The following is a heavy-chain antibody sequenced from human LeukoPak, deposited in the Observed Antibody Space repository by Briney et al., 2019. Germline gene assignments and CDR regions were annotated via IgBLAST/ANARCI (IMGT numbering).Heavy chain of an antibody. CDR2: INHSGGT. V-gene: IGHV4-34*01. J-gene: IGHJ5*02. D-gene: IGHD3-9*01. CDR3: ARHSYYDILTGTSPDWFDP. CDR1: GGSFSGYY. Sequence: SETLSLTCAVYGGSFSGYYWSWIRQPPGKGLEWIGEINHSGGTNYNPSLKSRVTISVDTSKNQFSLKLSSVTAADTAVYYCARHSYYDILTGTSPDWFDPWGQGTLVTVSS.